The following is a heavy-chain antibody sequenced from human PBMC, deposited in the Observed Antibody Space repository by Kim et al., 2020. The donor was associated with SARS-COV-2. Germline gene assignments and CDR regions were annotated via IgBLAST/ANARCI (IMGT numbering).Heavy chain of an antibody. J-gene: IGHJ4*02. V-gene: IGHV2-5*02. D-gene: IGHD3-22*01. Sequence: SGPTLVKPTPTLTLTCTFSGFSLTTTGVGVGWIRQPPGKALEWLALIYWDDDKRYSPSLRSRLTITKDTSKNQVVLTMTNMDPVDTARYYCAQEGTYYDRSGYFLGYWGQGTLVTVSS. CDR1: GFSLTTTGVG. CDR2: IYWDDDK. CDR3: AQEGTYYDRSGYFLGY.